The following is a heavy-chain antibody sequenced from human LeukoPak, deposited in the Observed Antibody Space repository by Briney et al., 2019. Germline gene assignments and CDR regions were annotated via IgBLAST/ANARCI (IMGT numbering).Heavy chain of an antibody. D-gene: IGHD3-16*01. CDR2: TRDKARSYRT. J-gene: IGHJ3*02. V-gene: IGHV3-72*01. CDR3: ARDGGEGDNSAFDI. CDR1: GVTLSDHH. Sequence: GGSLRLSCAASGVTLSDHHMDWVRQAPGKGLEWVGRTRDKARSYRTEYAASVDGRFTISRDDSKNSVYLQMNSLKIEDTGVYYCARDGGEGDNSAFDIWGQGTAVTVAS.